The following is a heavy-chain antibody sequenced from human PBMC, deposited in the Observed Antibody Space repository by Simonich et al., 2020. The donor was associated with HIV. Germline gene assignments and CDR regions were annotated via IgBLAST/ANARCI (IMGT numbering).Heavy chain of an antibody. J-gene: IGHJ4*02. CDR1: GYSFTNYW. D-gene: IGHD6-13*01. V-gene: IGHV5-51*01. CDR3: ARHGLTHAAAGQSFDY. CDR2: NMPGAPEP. Sequence: EVQLVQSGAEVKKPGESLKISCKGSGYSFTNYWIGWVRQMPGKGLEWLGINMPGAPEPNSSPSFQGQVTTSADKSISTAYLQWSSLKASDTAMYYCARHGLTHAAAGQSFDYWGQGTLVTVSS.